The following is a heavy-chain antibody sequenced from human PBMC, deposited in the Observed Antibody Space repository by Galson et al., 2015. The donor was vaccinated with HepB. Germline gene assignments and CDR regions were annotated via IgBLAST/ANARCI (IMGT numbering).Heavy chain of an antibody. D-gene: IGHD6-19*01. CDR2: IIPMFGPP. J-gene: IGHJ4*02. CDR1: GGTFSSFA. Sequence: SVKVSCKASGGTFSSFAISWVRQAPGQGLEWMGGIIPMFGPPIYAQKFQDRVTITADESTGTAYLELGSLRSADTTVYYCAKTQWLGTGGFDYWGQGTLVAVSS. V-gene: IGHV1-69*13. CDR3: AKTQWLGTGGFDY.